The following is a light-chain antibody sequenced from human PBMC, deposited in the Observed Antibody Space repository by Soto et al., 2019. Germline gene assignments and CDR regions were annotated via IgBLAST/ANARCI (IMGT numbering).Light chain of an antibody. Sequence: DIVMTQSPDSLAVSLGERATINCKSSQSVLYSSNNKNYLAWYQQKPGQPPKLLIYWASTRKSGVPDRFSGSGSGTDFTHIINRLQAEDVEVYYCQQYYSTPFTFGPGTKVDIK. J-gene: IGKJ3*01. CDR3: QQYYSTPFT. V-gene: IGKV4-1*01. CDR1: QSVLYSSNNKNY. CDR2: WAS.